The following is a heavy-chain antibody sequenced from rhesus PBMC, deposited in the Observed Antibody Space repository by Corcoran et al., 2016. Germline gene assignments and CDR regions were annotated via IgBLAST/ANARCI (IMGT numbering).Heavy chain of an antibody. CDR3: ARGGTTVAAQIDY. CDR2: IYWDDDK. J-gene: IGHJ4*01. Sequence: QVTLKASGPALVKPTQTLTLNCTFSGVSLSTSGMGVGWIRQPPGKALEWLASIYWDDDKDYSTSLRSRLTISKATSTNQVVLTMTNMDAVDTATYYCARGGTTVAAQIDYWGQGVLVTVSS. V-gene: IGHV2S1*01. CDR1: GVSLSTSGMG. D-gene: IGHD4-29*01.